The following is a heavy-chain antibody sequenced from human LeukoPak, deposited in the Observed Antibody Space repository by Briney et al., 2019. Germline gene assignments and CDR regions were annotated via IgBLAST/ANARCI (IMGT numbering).Heavy chain of an antibody. CDR2: IYYSGST. CDR1: GGSISSSSYY. J-gene: IGHJ4*02. D-gene: IGHD3-22*01. Sequence: SETLSLTCTVSGGSISSSSYYWGWIRQPPGKGLEWIGSIYYSGSTYYNPSLKSRVTISVDTSKNQFSLKLSSVTAADTAVYYCARVGDNYDSSVYFGSWGQGTLVTVSS. V-gene: IGHV4-39*07. CDR3: ARVGDNYDSSVYFGS.